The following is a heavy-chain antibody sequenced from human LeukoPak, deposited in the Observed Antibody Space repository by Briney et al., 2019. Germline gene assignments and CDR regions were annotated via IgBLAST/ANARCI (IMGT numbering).Heavy chain of an antibody. CDR3: AKDRGLVRNYFDY. D-gene: IGHD6-19*01. J-gene: IGHJ4*02. CDR1: GFTFRSYG. CDR2: IRYDGNNK. V-gene: IGHV3-30*02. Sequence: GGSLRLSCAASGFTFRSYGMHWVRQAPGKGLEWVAFIRYDGNNKYYADSVKGRFTIFRDNSKNTLYLQMNSLRAEDTAVYYCAKDRGLVRNYFDYWGQGTLVTVSS.